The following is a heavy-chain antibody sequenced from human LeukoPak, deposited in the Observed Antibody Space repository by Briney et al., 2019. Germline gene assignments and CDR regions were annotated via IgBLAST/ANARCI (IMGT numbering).Heavy chain of an antibody. CDR1: GGSISSYY. CDR3: ARASCRGGSCYSGHNWFDP. D-gene: IGHD2-15*01. J-gene: IGHJ5*02. Sequence: SETLSLTCTVSGGSISSYYGSWIRQPPGKGLEWIGYIYYSGSTNYNPSLKSRVTISVDTSKNQFSLKLSSVTAADTAVYYCARASCRGGSCYSGHNWFDPWGQGTLVTVSS. CDR2: IYYSGST. V-gene: IGHV4-59*01.